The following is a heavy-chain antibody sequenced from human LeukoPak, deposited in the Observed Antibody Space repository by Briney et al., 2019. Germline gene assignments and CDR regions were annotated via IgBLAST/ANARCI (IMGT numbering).Heavy chain of an antibody. J-gene: IGHJ4*02. CDR1: GGSFSGYY. CDR3: ARHGRVGAYFDY. CDR2: INHSGST. V-gene: IGHV4-34*01. D-gene: IGHD1-26*01. Sequence: SETLSLTCAVYGGSFSGYYWSWIRQPPGKGLEWMGEINHSGSTNYNPSLKSRVTISVDTSKNQFSLKLSSVTAADTAVYYCARHGRVGAYFDYWGQGTLVTVSS.